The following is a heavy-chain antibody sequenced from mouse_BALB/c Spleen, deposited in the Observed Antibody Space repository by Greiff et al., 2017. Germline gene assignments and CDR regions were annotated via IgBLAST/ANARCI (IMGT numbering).Heavy chain of an antibody. CDR2: IYPGDGDT. CDR3: AREYGNYVSWFAY. D-gene: IGHD2-10*02. Sequence: VKLMESGTVLARPGASVKMSCKASGYSFTSYWMHWVKQRPGQGLEWIGAIYPGDGDTRYTQKFKGKATLTADKSSSTAYMQLSSLASEDSAVYYCAREYGNYVSWFAYWGQGTLVTVSA. CDR1: GYSFTSYW. J-gene: IGHJ3*01. V-gene: IGHV1-87*01.